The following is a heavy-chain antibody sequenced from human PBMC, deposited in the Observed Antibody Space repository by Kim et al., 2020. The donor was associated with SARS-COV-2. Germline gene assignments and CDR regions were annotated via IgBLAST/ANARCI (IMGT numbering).Heavy chain of an antibody. CDR3: ARAWPSVDSRGYLFDY. J-gene: IGHJ4*02. D-gene: IGHD3-22*01. CDR2: IKEDESEK. V-gene: IGHV3-7*03. Sequence: GGSLRLSCAASGFTFSSYWMSWVRQAPGKGLEWVANIKEDESEKSYVDSVKGRFTISRDNAKKSLYLQMNSLRAEDTAVYYCARAWPSVDSRGYLFDYWGQGTLVTVSS. CDR1: GFTFSSYW.